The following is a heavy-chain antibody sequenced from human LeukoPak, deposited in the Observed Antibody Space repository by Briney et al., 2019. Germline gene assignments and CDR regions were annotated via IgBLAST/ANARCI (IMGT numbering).Heavy chain of an antibody. V-gene: IGHV3-66*01. CDR3: ARATTGQWFFDL. J-gene: IGHJ2*01. CDR2: IYSGGSL. Sequence: GGSLRVSCAASGFTVSSNYMSWVRQAPGKGLEWVSVIYSGGSLYYADSVKGRFTISRDNSKNTLYLQMNSLRAEDTAVYYCARATTGQWFFDLWGRGTLVTVSS. CDR1: GFTVSSNY. D-gene: IGHD4-17*01.